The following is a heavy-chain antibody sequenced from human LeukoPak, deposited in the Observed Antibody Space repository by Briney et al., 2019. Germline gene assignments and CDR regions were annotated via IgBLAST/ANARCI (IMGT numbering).Heavy chain of an antibody. CDR2: IRSKAYGGTT. CDR3: TRVYCSGGSCYRLHY. CDR1: GFTFDDYA. D-gene: IGHD2-15*01. V-gene: IGHV3-49*03. J-gene: IGHJ4*02. Sequence: GRTLRLSCTASGFTFDDYAMSWFRQAPGKGLGWVCFIRSKAYGGTTEYAASVKGRFTIARDDSKSIAYLQMNRLKTEDTAVYYCTRVYCSGGSCYRLHYWGQGTLVTVSS.